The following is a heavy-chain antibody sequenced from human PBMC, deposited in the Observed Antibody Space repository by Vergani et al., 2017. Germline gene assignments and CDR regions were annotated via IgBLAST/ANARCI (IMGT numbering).Heavy chain of an antibody. CDR3: ARARGVVVVVAASYAFDS. J-gene: IGHJ3*02. CDR2: INACNGNT. CDR1: GYTFTSYA. Sequence: QVQLVQSGAEVKKPGASVKVSCKASGYTFTSYAMHWVRQAPGQRLEWMGWINACNGNTKYSQKSQGRVTITRDTSASTAYMELSSLRSEDTAVYYWARARGVVVVVAASYAFDSWDQGTMVTVSS. V-gene: IGHV1-3*01. D-gene: IGHD2-15*01.